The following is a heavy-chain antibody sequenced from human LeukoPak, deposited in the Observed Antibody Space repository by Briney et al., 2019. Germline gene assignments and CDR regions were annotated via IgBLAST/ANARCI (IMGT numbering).Heavy chain of an antibody. CDR3: ASRTTVSRSLDY. CDR2: IYYSGST. D-gene: IGHD4-17*01. CDR1: GGSISSGGYY. Sequence: SQTLSLTCTVSGGSISSGGYYLSWIRQHPGKGLEWIGYIYYSGSTYYNPSLKSRVTISVDTSKNQFSLKLSSVTAADTAVYYCASRTTVSRSLDYWGQGTLVTVSS. J-gene: IGHJ4*02. V-gene: IGHV4-31*03.